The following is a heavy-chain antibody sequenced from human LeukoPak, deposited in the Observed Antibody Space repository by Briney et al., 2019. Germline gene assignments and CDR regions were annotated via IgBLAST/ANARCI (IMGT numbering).Heavy chain of an antibody. Sequence: TGGSLRLSCAASGFTFSSYWMSWVRQAPGKGLEWVANIKQDGSEKYYVDSVKGRFTISRDNAKNSLYLQMNSLRAEDTAVYYCARDSNSLSAAINWFDPWGQGTLVTVSS. J-gene: IGHJ5*02. CDR3: ARDSNSLSAAINWFDP. D-gene: IGHD3-16*02. CDR2: IKQDGSEK. CDR1: GFTFSSYW. V-gene: IGHV3-7*01.